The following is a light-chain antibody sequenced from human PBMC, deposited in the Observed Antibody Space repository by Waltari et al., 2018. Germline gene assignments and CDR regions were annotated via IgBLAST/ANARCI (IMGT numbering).Light chain of an antibody. Sequence: QSALTQSASVSGSPGQSITISCTGTSSDVASYDHVSWYQQHPDKAPKLMIDDVSRRPPGVSTRFFGSKSGNTASLTISGLQAEDEADYYCSSYTSSNTYVFGSGTKVTVL. J-gene: IGLJ1*01. CDR2: DVS. CDR1: SSDVASYDH. CDR3: SSYTSSNTYV. V-gene: IGLV2-14*03.